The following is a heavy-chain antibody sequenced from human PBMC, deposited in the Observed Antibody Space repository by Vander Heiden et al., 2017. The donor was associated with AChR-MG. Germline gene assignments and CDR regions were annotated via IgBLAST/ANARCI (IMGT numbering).Heavy chain of an antibody. V-gene: IGHV6-1*01. CDR3: AREATNVDAFDF. CDR2: TFYRSKWYN. CDR1: GHSVPRNSAA. D-gene: IGHD5-12*01. J-gene: IGHJ3*01. Sequence: VQLQQSGTGLGKPSQTLSLTRAIHGHSVPRNSAAWNWIRQSPSRGLEWLGRTFYRSKWYNDYALSVKSRITINPDTSKNQFSLQLNSVTPEDTAVYYCAREATNVDAFDFWGQGTMVTVSS.